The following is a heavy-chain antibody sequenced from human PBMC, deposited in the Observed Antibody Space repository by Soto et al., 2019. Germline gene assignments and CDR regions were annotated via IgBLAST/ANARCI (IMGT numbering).Heavy chain of an antibody. CDR3: AKGSGITMVRGVIDY. Sequence: GGSLRLSCAASGFTFDDYAMHWVRQAPGKGLEWVSGISWNSGSIGYADSVKGRFTISRDNAKNSLYLQMNSLRAEDKALYYCAKGSGITMVRGVIDYWGQGTLVTVSS. J-gene: IGHJ4*02. CDR1: GFTFDDYA. D-gene: IGHD3-10*01. V-gene: IGHV3-9*01. CDR2: ISWNSGSI.